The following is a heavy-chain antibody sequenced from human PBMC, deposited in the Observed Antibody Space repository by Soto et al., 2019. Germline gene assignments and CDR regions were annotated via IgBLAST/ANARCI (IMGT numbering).Heavy chain of an antibody. Sequence: PGESLKISCKGSGYSFTNYWVAWVRQMPGKGLEWMGVFYPGDSDTRYSPSFQGQVTISGDKSISTAYLQWSGLQASGTAIYYCARGSGSYAAGFDYWGPGTLVTVSS. CDR1: GYSFTNYW. CDR2: FYPGDSDT. J-gene: IGHJ4*02. V-gene: IGHV5-51*01. CDR3: ARGSGSYAAGFDY. D-gene: IGHD1-26*01.